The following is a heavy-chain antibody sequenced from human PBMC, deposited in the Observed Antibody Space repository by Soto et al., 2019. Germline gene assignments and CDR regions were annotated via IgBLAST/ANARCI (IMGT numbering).Heavy chain of an antibody. CDR3: ASPTYCGGDCYGVYYYYGMDV. V-gene: IGHV1-69*01. J-gene: IGHJ6*02. CDR2: IIPIFGTA. D-gene: IGHD2-21*02. Sequence: QVQLVQSGAEVQKPGSSVKVSCKASGGTFSSYAISWVRQAPGQGLEWMGGIIPIFGTANYAPKFQGRVTITADESTSTAYMELSSLRSEDTAVYYCASPTYCGGDCYGVYYYYGMDVWGQGTTVTVSS. CDR1: GGTFSSYA.